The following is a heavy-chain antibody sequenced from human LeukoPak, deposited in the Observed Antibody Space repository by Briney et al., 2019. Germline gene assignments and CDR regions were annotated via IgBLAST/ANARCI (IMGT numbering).Heavy chain of an antibody. CDR3: ARDDSTVITRGGDY. CDR1: GYTFTGYY. V-gene: IGHV1-2*02. Sequence: ASVKVSCKASGYTFTGYYMHWVRQAPGQGLEWMGWIDPNTGDTNYAQKFQGRVTMTRDTSISTAYMELSRLRSDDTAVYYCARDDSTVITRGGDYWGQETLVTVSS. CDR2: IDPNTGDT. D-gene: IGHD4-23*01. J-gene: IGHJ4*02.